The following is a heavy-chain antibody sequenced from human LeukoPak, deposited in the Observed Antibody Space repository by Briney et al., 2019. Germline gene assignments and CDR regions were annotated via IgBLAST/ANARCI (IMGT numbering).Heavy chain of an antibody. Sequence: PSETLSLTCAVYGGSFSGYYWSWIRQPPAKGLEWIGESNHSGSTNYNPSLKSRVTISVDTSKNQVSLKLSSVTAADTAVYYCARAGDDFWSGYYHCDYWGQGTLVTVSS. J-gene: IGHJ4*02. D-gene: IGHD3-3*01. V-gene: IGHV4-34*01. CDR2: SNHSGST. CDR3: ARAGDDFWSGYYHCDY. CDR1: GGSFSGYY.